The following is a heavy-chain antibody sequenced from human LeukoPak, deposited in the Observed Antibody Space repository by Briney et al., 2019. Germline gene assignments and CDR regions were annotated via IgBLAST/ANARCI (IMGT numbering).Heavy chain of an antibody. D-gene: IGHD3-3*01. V-gene: IGHV5-51*01. CDR3: ARSRLFTIFGVVTYDAFDI. Sequence: GESLKISCKGSGYSFTTYWIGWVRQMPGKGLEWMGIIYPGGSDIRYSPSFQGQVTISADKSISTAYLQWSSLKASDTAMYYRARSRLFTIFGVVTYDAFDIWGQGTMVTVSS. CDR1: GYSFTTYW. J-gene: IGHJ3*02. CDR2: IYPGGSDI.